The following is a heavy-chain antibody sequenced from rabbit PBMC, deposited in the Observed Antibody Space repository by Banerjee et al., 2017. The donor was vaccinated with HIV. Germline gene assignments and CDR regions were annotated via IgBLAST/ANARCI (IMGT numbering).Heavy chain of an antibody. J-gene: IGHJ4*01. CDR2: INTSSGNA. CDR1: GFSFSNKYV. D-gene: IGHD4-1*01. CDR3: VRGGVVVGDL. Sequence: QEQLEESGGDLVKPEGSLTLTCTASGFSFSNKYVMCWVRQAPGKGLEWIACINTSSGNAVYASWVNGRFTISSHNAQNTLYLQLNSLTAADTATYFCVRGGVVVGDLWGPGTLVTVS. V-gene: IGHV1S45*01.